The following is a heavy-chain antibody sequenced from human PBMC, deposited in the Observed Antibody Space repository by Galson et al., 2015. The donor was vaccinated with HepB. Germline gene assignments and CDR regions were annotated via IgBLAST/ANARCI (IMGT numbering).Heavy chain of an antibody. J-gene: IGHJ5*02. CDR1: GGTFSSYA. CDR3: AMGSLRYYGSGSYYS. D-gene: IGHD3-10*01. Sequence: SVKVFCKASGGTFSSYAISWVRQAPGQGLEWMGGIIPIFGTANYAQKFQGRVTITADKSTSTAYMELSSLRSEDTAVYYCAMGSLRYYGSGSYYSWGQGTLVTVSS. CDR2: IIPIFGTA. V-gene: IGHV1-69*06.